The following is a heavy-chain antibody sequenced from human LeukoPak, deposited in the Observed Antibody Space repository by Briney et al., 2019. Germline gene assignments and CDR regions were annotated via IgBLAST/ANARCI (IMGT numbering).Heavy chain of an antibody. J-gene: IGHJ5*02. CDR2: IYSGGST. D-gene: IGHD3-22*01. CDR1: GFTFFSYA. CDR3: ARENYYDSSGYFFDP. Sequence: GGSLRLSCAASGFTFFSYAMSWVRQAPGKGLEWVSVIYSGGSTYYADSVKGRFTISRHNSKNTLYLQMNSLRAEDTAVYYCARENYYDSSGYFFDPWGQGTLVTVSS. V-gene: IGHV3-53*04.